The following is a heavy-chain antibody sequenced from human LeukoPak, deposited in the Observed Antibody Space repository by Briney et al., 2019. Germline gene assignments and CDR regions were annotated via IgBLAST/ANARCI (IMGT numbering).Heavy chain of an antibody. Sequence: ASVKVSCKASGYTFTSYAMNWVRQAPGQGLEWMGWINTNTGNPTYAQGFTGRFVFSLDTSVSTAYLQISSLKAEDTAVYYCASDSSGYYRDAFDIWGQGTMVTVSS. CDR1: GYTFTSYA. D-gene: IGHD3-22*01. CDR2: INTNTGNP. V-gene: IGHV7-4-1*02. J-gene: IGHJ3*02. CDR3: ASDSSGYYRDAFDI.